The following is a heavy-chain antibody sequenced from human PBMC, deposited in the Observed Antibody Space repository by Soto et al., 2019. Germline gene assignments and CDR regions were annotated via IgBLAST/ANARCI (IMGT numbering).Heavy chain of an antibody. J-gene: IGHJ6*02. D-gene: IGHD1-26*01. CDR2: IYSGGST. V-gene: IGHV3-53*01. CDR3: AREGSWSYHPLLDRYYGMDV. CDR1: GFTVSSNY. Sequence: PGGSLRLSCAASGFTVSSNYMSWVRQAPGKGLEWVSVIYSGGSTYYADSVKGRFTISRDNSKNTLYLQMNSLRAEDTAVYYCAREGSWSYHPLLDRYYGMDVWGQGTTVTVSS.